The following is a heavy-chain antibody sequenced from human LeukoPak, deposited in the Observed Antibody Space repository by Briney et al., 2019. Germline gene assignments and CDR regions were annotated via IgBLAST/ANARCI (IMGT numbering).Heavy chain of an antibody. CDR2: IYYSGST. J-gene: IGHJ4*02. Sequence: PSETLSLTCTVSGSSISSYYWSWIRQPPGKGLEWIGYIYYSGSTNYNPSLKSRVTISVDTSKNQFSLKLSSVTAADTAVYYCASGKYYYDSSDHYYFDYWGQGTLVTVSS. D-gene: IGHD3-22*01. CDR3: ASGKYYYDSSDHYYFDY. CDR1: GSSISSYY. V-gene: IGHV4-59*01.